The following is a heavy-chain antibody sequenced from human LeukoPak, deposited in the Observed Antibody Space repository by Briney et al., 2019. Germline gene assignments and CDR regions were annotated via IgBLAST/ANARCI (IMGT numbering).Heavy chain of an antibody. J-gene: IGHJ5*02. CDR1: GGSISSYY. CDR3: ARINTGLRYFGWLSSPNWFDP. D-gene: IGHD3-9*01. V-gene: IGHV4-59*01. CDR2: IYYSGST. Sequence: SETLSLTCTVSGGSISSYYWSWIRQPPGKGLEWIGYIYYSGSTNYNPSLKSRVTISVDTSKNQFSLKLSSVTAADTAVYYCARINTGLRYFGWLSSPNWFDPWGQGTLVTVSS.